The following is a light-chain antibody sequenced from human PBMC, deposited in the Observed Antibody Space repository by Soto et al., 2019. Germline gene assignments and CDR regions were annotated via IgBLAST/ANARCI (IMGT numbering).Light chain of an antibody. Sequence: EIVMTQSPATLSVSPGERATLSCRASQSVGGNLAWYQQKPGQAPRLLMHGASTRATGIPARFSGSGSGTEFTLTISSLQSEDFAVYYCQQYNNWQGTFGQGTKVEI. CDR3: QQYNNWQGT. CDR2: GAS. CDR1: QSVGGN. V-gene: IGKV3-15*01. J-gene: IGKJ1*01.